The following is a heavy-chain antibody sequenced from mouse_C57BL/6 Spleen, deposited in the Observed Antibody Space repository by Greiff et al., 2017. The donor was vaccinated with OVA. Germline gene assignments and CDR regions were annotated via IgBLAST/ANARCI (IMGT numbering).Heavy chain of an antibody. CDR3: ARLITTVVAYYAMDY. CDR1: GYAFSSSW. J-gene: IGHJ4*01. Sequence: VKLMESGPELVKPGASVKISCKASGYAFSSSWMNWVKQRPGKGLEWIGRIYPGDGDTNYNGKFKGKATLTADKSSSTAYMQLSSLTSEDSAVYFCARLITTVVAYYAMDYWGQGTSVTVSS. D-gene: IGHD1-1*01. V-gene: IGHV1-82*01. CDR2: IYPGDGDT.